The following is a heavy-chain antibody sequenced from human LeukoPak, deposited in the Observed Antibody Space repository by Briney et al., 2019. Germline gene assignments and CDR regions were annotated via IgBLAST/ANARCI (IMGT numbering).Heavy chain of an antibody. Sequence: AGGSLRLSCVASGFTFNDYYMGWIRQAPGKGLEWVSYIGRDGTAIYYADSAKGRFTISRDNTEKSLYLQMNSLRADDSAVYFCARLWGGLTMSRFLDSWGQGTPVTVSS. CDR1: GFTFNDYY. V-gene: IGHV3-11*01. CDR2: IGRDGTAI. J-gene: IGHJ1*01. D-gene: IGHD3-16*01. CDR3: ARLWGGLTMSRFLDS.